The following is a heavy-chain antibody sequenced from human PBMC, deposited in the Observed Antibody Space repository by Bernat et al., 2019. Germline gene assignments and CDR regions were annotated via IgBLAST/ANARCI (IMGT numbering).Heavy chain of an antibody. CDR2: IYHSGST. V-gene: IGHV4-31*03. J-gene: IGHJ3*02. CDR1: GGSISSGGYY. D-gene: IGHD4-17*01. Sequence: QVQLQESGPGLVKPSQTLSLTCTVSGGSISSGGYYWSWIRQHPGKGLEWIGYIYHSGSTYYNPSLKSRITISVDTSKNQFSLKLSSVTAADTAVYYCARERNDGDYAPTAFDIWGQGTMVTVSS. CDR3: ARERNDGDYAPTAFDI.